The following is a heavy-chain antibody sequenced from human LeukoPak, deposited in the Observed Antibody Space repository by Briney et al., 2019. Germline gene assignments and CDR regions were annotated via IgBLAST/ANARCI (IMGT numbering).Heavy chain of an antibody. D-gene: IGHD6-13*01. CDR1: GYTFTGYY. J-gene: IGHJ6*02. Sequence: ASVKVSCKASGYTFTGYYMHWVRQAPGQGLEWMGRINPNSGGTNYAQKFQGRVTMTRDTSISTAYMELSRLRSDDTAVYYCARVGYSSSWSDPRGYYYYGMDVWGQGTTVTVSS. CDR3: ARVGYSSSWSDPRGYYYYGMDV. CDR2: INPNSGGT. V-gene: IGHV1-2*06.